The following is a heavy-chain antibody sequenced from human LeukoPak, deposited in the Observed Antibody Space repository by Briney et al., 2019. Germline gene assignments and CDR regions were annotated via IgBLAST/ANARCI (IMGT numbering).Heavy chain of an antibody. J-gene: IGHJ4*02. CDR2: IQIKTNGGTI. CDR1: RFTFSNAW. Sequence: PGGSLRLSCVVSRFTFSNAWMSWVRQAPGKGLEGVGHIQIKTNGGTIDYAAPAKGRFTISRDDSKNTLYLQINSLKPEDTAVYYCSGSYYRPIGYWGQGTLVTVST. CDR3: SGSYYRPIGY. D-gene: IGHD3-10*01. V-gene: IGHV3-15*01.